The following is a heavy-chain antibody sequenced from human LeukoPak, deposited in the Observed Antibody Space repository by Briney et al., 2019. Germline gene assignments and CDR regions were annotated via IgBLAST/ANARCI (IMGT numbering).Heavy chain of an antibody. Sequence: PGGSLRLSCATSGFTFSSYWMSWVRQAPGKGLEWVAFIRYDGSNKYYADSVKGRFTISRDNSKNTLYLQMNSLRAEDTAVYYCAKDLVGIAVAVDYWGQGTLVTVSS. CDR3: AKDLVGIAVAVDY. J-gene: IGHJ4*02. D-gene: IGHD6-19*01. V-gene: IGHV3-30*02. CDR2: IRYDGSNK. CDR1: GFTFSSYW.